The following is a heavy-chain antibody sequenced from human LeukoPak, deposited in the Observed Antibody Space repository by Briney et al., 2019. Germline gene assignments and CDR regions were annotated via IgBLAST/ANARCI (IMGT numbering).Heavy chain of an antibody. J-gene: IGHJ4*02. CDR3: ARRNALTHGLDY. CDR1: EFTVSSNY. V-gene: IGHV3-53*01. D-gene: IGHD4/OR15-4a*01. CDR2: IYSGGIT. Sequence: PGGSLRLSCAASEFTVSSNYMSWVRQAPGKGLEWVSVIYSGGITYYADSVKGRFSISRDNSKNTLYLQRNSLRAEDTAVYYCARRNALTHGLDYWGQGTLVTVSS.